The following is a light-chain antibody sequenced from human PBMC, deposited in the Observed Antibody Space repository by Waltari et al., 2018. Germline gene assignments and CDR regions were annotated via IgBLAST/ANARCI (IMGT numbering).Light chain of an antibody. CDR2: GVD. V-gene: IGLV2-8*01. Sequence: QSALTQPPSASGSPGQSVTISCTGSSRDVGGYNYVSWYQQHPGKAPKLMIYGVDKLPSGVPYRFSGSKSVNPASLPVSGLQAEDEADYFCASYASTRKVFGGGTKLTVL. CDR1: SRDVGGYNY. CDR3: ASYASTRKV. J-gene: IGLJ3*02.